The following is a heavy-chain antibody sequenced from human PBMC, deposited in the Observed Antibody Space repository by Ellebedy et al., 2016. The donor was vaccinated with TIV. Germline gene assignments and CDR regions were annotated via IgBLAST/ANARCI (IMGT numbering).Heavy chain of an antibody. V-gene: IGHV3-21*01. CDR3: ARENYFGSDILAAYDV. CDR2: ISSISDDT. CDR1: GFKFSGYC. J-gene: IGHJ3*01. D-gene: IGHD3-9*01. Sequence: PGGSLRLSCEVSGFKFSGYCMNWVRQAPGKGLEWVSSISSISDDTHYTDSVKGRFTISRDNSKDTLYLQMNSLRPEDTAMYYCARENYFGSDILAAYDVWGQGTMVTVSS.